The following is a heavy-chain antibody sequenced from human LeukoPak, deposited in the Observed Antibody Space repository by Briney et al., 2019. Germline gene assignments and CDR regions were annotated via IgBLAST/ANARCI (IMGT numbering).Heavy chain of an antibody. CDR3: ARDAKYYYGSRTFFFFEY. CDR2: IDTSGTT. J-gene: IGHJ4*02. CDR1: GGSISSYY. V-gene: IGHV4-4*07. D-gene: IGHD3-10*01. Sequence: SETLSLTCTVSGGSISSYYWNWIRQPAGKGLEWIGHIDTSGTTNYNPSLKSRVTMSTDTSKNQFSLKLSSVTAADTAIYYCARDAKYYYGSRTFFFFEYWGQGTLLTVSS.